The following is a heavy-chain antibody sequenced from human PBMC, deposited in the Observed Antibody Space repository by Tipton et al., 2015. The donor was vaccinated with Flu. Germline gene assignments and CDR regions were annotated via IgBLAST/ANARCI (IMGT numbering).Heavy chain of an antibody. V-gene: IGHV3-48*03. J-gene: IGHJ4*02. CDR3: VRKGFGDY. CDR2: ISSNGNTR. Sequence: GSLRLSCAASGFSFRSFEMNWVRQAPGKGLEWLSYISSNGNTRFHADSVKGRFTISRDNAKDSLYLQMDSLRAEDTAMYYCVRKGFGDYWGQGILVTVSS. D-gene: IGHD3-10*01. CDR1: GFSFRSFE.